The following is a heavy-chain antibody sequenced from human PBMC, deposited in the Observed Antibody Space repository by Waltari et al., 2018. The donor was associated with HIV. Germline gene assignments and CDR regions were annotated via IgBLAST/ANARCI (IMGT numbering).Heavy chain of an antibody. J-gene: IGHJ5*01. CDR2: AIPMFGTA. CDR3: ASARETMGVDFDS. V-gene: IGHV1-69*08. D-gene: IGHD3-10*01. Sequence: QVQLVQSGAEVTKPGSSVKVSCKASGGAFVSNTFNWVRQAPGQGLEWMGRAIPMFGTANYARKFQGRVTITADKSTTTAYMELNGLRIDDTAVYYCASARETMGVDFDSWGQGTLVTVS. CDR1: GGAFVSNT.